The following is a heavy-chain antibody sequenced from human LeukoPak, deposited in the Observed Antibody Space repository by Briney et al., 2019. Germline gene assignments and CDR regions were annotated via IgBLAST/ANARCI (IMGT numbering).Heavy chain of an antibody. Sequence: GGALRLPCAASGFTFSSYEMNWDRQGPGKGLEWISYISSSSYIVYYADSVEGRFTISRDNVRSTLYLNMTSLRAEDTAVYYCARAFDWELPDNWFDPWGQGTLVTVSS. CDR3: ARAFDWELPDNWFDP. J-gene: IGHJ5*02. CDR2: ISSSSYIV. D-gene: IGHD2-2*01. V-gene: IGHV3-48*03. CDR1: GFTFSSYE.